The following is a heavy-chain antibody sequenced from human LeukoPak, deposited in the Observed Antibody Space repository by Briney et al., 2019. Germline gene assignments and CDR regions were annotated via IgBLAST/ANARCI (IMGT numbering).Heavy chain of an antibody. D-gene: IGHD3-3*01. J-gene: IGHJ5*02. CDR2: IIPIFGTA. V-gene: IGHV1-69*05. Sequence: SVKVSCKAFGGSFSSEAISWVRQAPGQGLEWMGGIIPIFGTANYAQKFQGRVTITTDESTSTAYMELSSLRSEDTAVYYCARQPVLRFLEWNNWFDPWGQGTLVTVSS. CDR1: GGSFSSEA. CDR3: ARQPVLRFLEWNNWFDP.